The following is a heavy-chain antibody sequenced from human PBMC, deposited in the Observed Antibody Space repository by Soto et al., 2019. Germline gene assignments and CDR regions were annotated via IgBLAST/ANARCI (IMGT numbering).Heavy chain of an antibody. J-gene: IGHJ3*02. CDR1: GYTFTGHY. V-gene: IGHV1-2*02. CDR2: LNPNSGGT. D-gene: IGHD3-9*01. CDR3: ARDSYYDILTGYSRNAFDI. Sequence: QVHLVQSGAEVKKPGASVKVSCKASGYTFTGHYVHWVRQAPGQGLEWMGWLNPNSGGTNYAQKFQGRVTLTRYTSISPAYMELSRLRSDDAAVYFCARDSYYDILTGYSRNAFDIWGQGTMVNVSS.